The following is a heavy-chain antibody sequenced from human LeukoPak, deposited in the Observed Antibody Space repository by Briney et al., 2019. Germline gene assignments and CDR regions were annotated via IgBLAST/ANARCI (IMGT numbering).Heavy chain of an antibody. CDR2: IYNTGST. D-gene: IGHD2-21*01. J-gene: IGHJ4*02. CDR1: GYSISSGYY. V-gene: IGHV4-38-2*02. Sequence: NPSETLSLTCSVSGYSISSGYYWDWIRQPPGKGLEWIGSIYNTGSTYYNPSLKSRVTMSVDTSKNQFSLKLSSVTAADTAVYYCARGDWPTSDFDYWGQGTQVTVAS. CDR3: ARGDWPTSDFDY.